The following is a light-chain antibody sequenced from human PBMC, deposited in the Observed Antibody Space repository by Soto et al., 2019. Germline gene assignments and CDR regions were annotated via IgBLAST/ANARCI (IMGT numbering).Light chain of an antibody. Sequence: QPVLTQPPSVSGAPGQRVTISCTGSSSNIGAGYDVHWYQQLPGTAPKLLIYGNSNRPSGVPDRFSGSKSGTSASLAITGLLAEDQADYYCQSSDSSLSGWKVFGGGTKLTVL. CDR2: GNS. J-gene: IGLJ2*01. CDR3: QSSDSSLSGWKV. CDR1: SSNIGAGYD. V-gene: IGLV1-40*01.